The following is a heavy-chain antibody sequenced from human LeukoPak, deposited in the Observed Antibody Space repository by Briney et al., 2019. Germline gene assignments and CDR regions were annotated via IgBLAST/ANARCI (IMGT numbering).Heavy chain of an antibody. CDR1: GFTFSSYW. CDR3: AKDYGLYYDSSGFDY. CDR2: IKQDGSEK. D-gene: IGHD3-22*01. J-gene: IGHJ4*02. Sequence: GGSLRLSCAASGFTFSSYWMSWVRQAPGKGLEWVANIKQDGSEKYYVDSVKGRFTISRDNAKNSLYLQMNSLRAEDTAVYYCAKDYGLYYDSSGFDYWGQGTLVTVSS. V-gene: IGHV3-7*01.